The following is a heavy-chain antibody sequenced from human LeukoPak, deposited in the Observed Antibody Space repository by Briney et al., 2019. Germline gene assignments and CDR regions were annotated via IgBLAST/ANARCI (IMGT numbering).Heavy chain of an antibody. CDR2: LTTDGGST. V-gene: IGHV3-23*01. CDR1: GFAFSSYD. D-gene: IGHD1-26*01. J-gene: IGHJ4*01. Sequence: GGSLRLSCAASGFAFSSYDMSWVRQAPGKGLEWVSSLTTDGGSTEYADSVKGRFTISRDNSKNTLYLQMNSLRAEDTALYFCAKSLVRWAFDYWGRGALVSASS. CDR3: AKSLVRWAFDY.